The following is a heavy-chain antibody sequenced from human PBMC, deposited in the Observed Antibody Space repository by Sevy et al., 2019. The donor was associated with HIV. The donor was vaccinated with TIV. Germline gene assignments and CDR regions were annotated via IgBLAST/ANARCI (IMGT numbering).Heavy chain of an antibody. D-gene: IGHD6-19*01. CDR2: VKSEVDGGTR. V-gene: IGHV3-15*01. CDR1: GFNFNNTW. CDR3: TTGGGSITVAGTPFDY. J-gene: IGHJ4*02. Sequence: GGSLRLSCATSGFNFNNTWMSWVRQAPGKGLEWVGRVKSEVDGGTRDYAAPVRGRFTMSRDDSRSTLYLQMDTLTSEDTALYYCTTGGGSITVAGTPFDYWGQGTQVTVSS.